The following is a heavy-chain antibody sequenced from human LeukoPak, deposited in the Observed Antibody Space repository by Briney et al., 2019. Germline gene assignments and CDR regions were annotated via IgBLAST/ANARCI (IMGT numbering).Heavy chain of an antibody. V-gene: IGHV3-30-3*01. D-gene: IGHD3-9*01. Sequence: GGSLRLSCAASGFTFSSYAMHWVRQAPGKGLEWVAVISYDGSNKYYADSVKGRFTISRDNSKNTLYLQMNSLRAEDTAVYYCAREEDYDNAFDIWGQGTMVTVSS. CDR3: AREEDYDNAFDI. CDR1: GFTFSSYA. CDR2: ISYDGSNK. J-gene: IGHJ3*02.